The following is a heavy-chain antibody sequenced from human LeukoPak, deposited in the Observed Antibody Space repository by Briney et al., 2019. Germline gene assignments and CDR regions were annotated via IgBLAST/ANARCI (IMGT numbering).Heavy chain of an antibody. CDR2: ISNDGSKK. Sequence: GGSLRLSCAASGFTFNNYGMHWVRQAPGKGLGCVALISNDGSKKYYAGSAKGRFTISRDNSRNTVFLEMNSLRGDDTAVYFCARDWGRGDSKYLDFWGQGILVTVSS. CDR1: GFTFNNYG. J-gene: IGHJ4*02. CDR3: ARDWGRGDSKYLDF. D-gene: IGHD4-17*01. V-gene: IGHV3-30*03.